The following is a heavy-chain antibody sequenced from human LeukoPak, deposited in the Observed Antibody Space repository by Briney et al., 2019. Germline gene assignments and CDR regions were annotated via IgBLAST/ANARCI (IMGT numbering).Heavy chain of an antibody. V-gene: IGHV3-23*01. CDR3: ARGPGYGGNSAPFDY. J-gene: IGHJ4*02. CDR1: GFNFSTSG. D-gene: IGHD4-23*01. CDR2: ISGRSAVT. Sequence: PGGSLRLSCAASGFNFSTSGMSWVRQAPGKGLEWVSAISGRSAVTFYADSVKGRFTISRDNSKNTLYLQMNSLRAEDTAVYYCARGPGYGGNSAPFDYWGQGTLVTVSS.